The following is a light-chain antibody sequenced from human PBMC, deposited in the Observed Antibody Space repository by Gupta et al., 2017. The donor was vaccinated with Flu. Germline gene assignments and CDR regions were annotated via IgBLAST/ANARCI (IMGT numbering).Light chain of an antibody. CDR2: DTS. CDR3: QQRGSRLS. V-gene: IGKV3-11*01. CDR1: QSVGNY. Sequence: SPATLSLSPGEQATLSCRDSQSVGNYLAWYQQKPGQAPRLLIFDTSDRTTGIPDRFSGSGSGTDFTLTINSLEPADSAVYYWQQRGSRLSFGQGTRLQIK. J-gene: IGKJ5*01.